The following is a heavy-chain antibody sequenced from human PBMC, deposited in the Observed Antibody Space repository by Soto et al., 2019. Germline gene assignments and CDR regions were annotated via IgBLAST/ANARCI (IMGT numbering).Heavy chain of an antibody. CDR1: GFSISSGGYS. CDR2: IYHSGST. J-gene: IGHJ4*02. Sequence: SETLSLTCAVSGFSISSGGYSWSWIRQPPGKGLEWIGYIYHSGSTYYNPSLKSRVTISVDRSKNQFSLKLSSVTAADTAVYYCARVAATVTRYYFDYWGQGTLVTVSS. CDR3: ARVAATVTRYYFDY. V-gene: IGHV4-30-2*01. D-gene: IGHD4-17*01.